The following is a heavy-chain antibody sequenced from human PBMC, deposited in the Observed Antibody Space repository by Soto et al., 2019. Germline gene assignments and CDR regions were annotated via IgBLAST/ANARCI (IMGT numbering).Heavy chain of an antibody. J-gene: IGHJ5*02. Sequence: GGSLRLSCAASGFTFSSYAMGWVRQAPGKGLEWVSTLSGDSSDTYHADSVMCRFSVSRDYSKNTLFLQMNSLRADDAAVYYCSRYRLKGRGYSYGHPFWCDPCGQGTLVTV. CDR1: GFTFSSYA. V-gene: IGHV3-23*01. CDR2: LSGDSSDT. D-gene: IGHD5-18*01. CDR3: SRYRLKGRGYSYGHPFWCDP.